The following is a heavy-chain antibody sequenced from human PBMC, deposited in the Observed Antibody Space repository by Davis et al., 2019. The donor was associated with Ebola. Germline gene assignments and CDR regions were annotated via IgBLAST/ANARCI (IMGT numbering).Heavy chain of an antibody. CDR1: VGSISSYY. V-gene: IGHV4-59*01. Sequence: SETLSLTCTVSVGSISSYYWSWIRQPPGKGLEWIGYIYYSGSTNYNPSLKSRVTISVDTSKNQFSLKLSSVTAADTAVYYCARGYSRSWYGEWFDPWGQGTLVTVSS. CDR3: ARGYSRSWYGEWFDP. CDR2: IYYSGST. J-gene: IGHJ5*02. D-gene: IGHD6-13*01.